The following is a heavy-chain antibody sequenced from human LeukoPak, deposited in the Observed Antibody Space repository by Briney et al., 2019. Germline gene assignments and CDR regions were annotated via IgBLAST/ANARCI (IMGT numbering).Heavy chain of an antibody. CDR2: ISYDGSNK. J-gene: IGHJ6*02. CDR1: GLTFSSYG. CDR3: AKVQYCSSTSCTGKRSYYYYYGMDV. Sequence: GGSLRLSCAASGLTFSSYGMHWVRQAPGKGLEWVAVISYDGSNKYYADSVKGRFTISRDNSKNTPYLQMNSLRAEDTAVYYCAKVQYCSSTSCTGKRSYYYYYGMDVWGQGTTVTVSS. V-gene: IGHV3-30*18. D-gene: IGHD2-2*01.